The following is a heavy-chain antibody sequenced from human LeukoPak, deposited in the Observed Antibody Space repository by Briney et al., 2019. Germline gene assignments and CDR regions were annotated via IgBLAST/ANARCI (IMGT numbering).Heavy chain of an antibody. D-gene: IGHD3-3*01. J-gene: IGHJ6*02. Sequence: PSQTLSLTCTVSGGSTSSGGYYWSWIRQHPGKGLEWIGYIYYSGSTYYNPSLKSRVTISVDTSKNQFSLKLSSVTAADTAVYYCARVSGEYYDFWSGYYPISYYYYGMDVWGQGTTVTVSS. CDR2: IYYSGST. V-gene: IGHV4-31*03. CDR3: ARVSGEYYDFWSGYYPISYYYYGMDV. CDR1: GGSTSSGGYY.